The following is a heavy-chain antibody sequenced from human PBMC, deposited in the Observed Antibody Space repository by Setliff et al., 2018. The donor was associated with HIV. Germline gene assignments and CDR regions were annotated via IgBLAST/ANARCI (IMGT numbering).Heavy chain of an antibody. D-gene: IGHD1-26*01. V-gene: IGHV3-21*04. CDR1: GFIFNNHG. J-gene: IGHJ4*02. CDR2: ISSSSRSK. Sequence: GGSLRLSCAASGFIFNNHGMNWVRQAPGKGLEWVSSISSSSRSKYYADSVKGRFTISRDNAKNSLYLQMNSLRVEDTAVYYCATDCAVVGGTGSLDSWGQGTLVTVSS. CDR3: ATDCAVVGGTGSLDS.